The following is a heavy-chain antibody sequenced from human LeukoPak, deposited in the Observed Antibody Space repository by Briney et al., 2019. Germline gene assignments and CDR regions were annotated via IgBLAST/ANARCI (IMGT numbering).Heavy chain of an antibody. CDR2: ISSGSTI. V-gene: IGHV3-48*03. CDR1: GFTFSSYE. Sequence: RGSLRLSCAASGFTFSSYEMNWVRQAPGKGLEWVSYISSGSTIYDADSVKGRFTISRDNAKNSLYLQMNSLRAEDTAVYYCARESIAVAGAPFDYWGQGTLVTVSS. J-gene: IGHJ4*02. CDR3: ARESIAVAGAPFDY. D-gene: IGHD6-19*01.